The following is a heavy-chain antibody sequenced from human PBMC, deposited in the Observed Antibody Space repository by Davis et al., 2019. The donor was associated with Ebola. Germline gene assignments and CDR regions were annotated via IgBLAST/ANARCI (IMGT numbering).Heavy chain of an antibody. J-gene: IGHJ4*02. CDR2: INAGNGNT. CDR3: ARSRLPDYYDSSGYYKWGYFDY. D-gene: IGHD3-22*01. CDR1: GYTFTSYA. Sequence: ASVKVSCKASGYTFTSYAMHWVRQAPGQRLEWMGWINAGNGNTKYSQKFQGRVTITRDTSASTAYMELSSLRSEDTAVYYCARSRLPDYYDSSGYYKWGYFDYWGQGTLVTVSS. V-gene: IGHV1-3*01.